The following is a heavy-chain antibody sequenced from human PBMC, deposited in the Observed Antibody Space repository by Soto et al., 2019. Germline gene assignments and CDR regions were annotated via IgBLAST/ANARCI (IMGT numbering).Heavy chain of an antibody. CDR3: ARLDRVWGSYRYLTYFDY. CDR2: IYYSGST. Sequence: SETLSLTCTVSGGSISSSSYYWGWIRQPPGKGLEWIGSIYYSGSTYYNPSLKSRVTISVDTSKNQFSLKLSSVTAADTAVYYCARLDRVWGSYRYLTYFDYWGQGTLVTVSS. V-gene: IGHV4-39*01. CDR1: GGSISSSSYY. J-gene: IGHJ4*02. D-gene: IGHD3-16*02.